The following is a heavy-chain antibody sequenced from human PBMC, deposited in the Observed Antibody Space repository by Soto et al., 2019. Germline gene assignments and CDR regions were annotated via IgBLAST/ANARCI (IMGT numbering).Heavy chain of an antibody. Sequence: QVQLQQWGAGLLKPSETLSLTCAVYGGSFSGYYWSWIRQPPGKGLEWIGEINHSGSTNCNPSLKSRVTISVDTSKNQFSLKLSSVTAADTAVYYCARDRSSSWSGGFDPWGQGTLVTVSS. CDR2: INHSGST. V-gene: IGHV4-34*01. J-gene: IGHJ5*02. CDR1: GGSFSGYY. CDR3: ARDRSSSWSGGFDP. D-gene: IGHD6-13*01.